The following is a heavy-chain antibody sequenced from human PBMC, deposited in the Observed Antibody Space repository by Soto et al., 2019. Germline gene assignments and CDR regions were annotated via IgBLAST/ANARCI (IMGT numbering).Heavy chain of an antibody. CDR1: GFTFSSYA. Sequence: GGSLRLSCAASGFTFSSYAMSWVRQAPGKGLEWVSAISGSGGSTYYADSVKGRFTISRDNSKNTLYLQMNSLRAEDTAVYYCAKSTYSSSWYSYCYYGMDVWGQGTAVTVSS. V-gene: IGHV3-23*01. D-gene: IGHD6-13*01. J-gene: IGHJ6*02. CDR3: AKSTYSSSWYSYCYYGMDV. CDR2: ISGSGGST.